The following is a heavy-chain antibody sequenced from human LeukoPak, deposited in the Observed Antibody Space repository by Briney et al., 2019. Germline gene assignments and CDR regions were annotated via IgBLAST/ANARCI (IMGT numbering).Heavy chain of an antibody. V-gene: IGHV3-30*02. CDR1: GFTFSNFG. Sequence: GGSPRLSCAASGFTFSNFGMHWVRQAPGKGLEWVAFIRYDGSNKYYEDSLKGRFTISRDNSKNTVYLQVNSLRAEDTAMYYCAXDPAWYCSXSSCLNWXFDLRGXGTLVTVSS. CDR3: AXDPAWYCSXSSCLNWXFDL. D-gene: IGHD2-2*01. CDR2: IRYDGSNK. J-gene: IGHJ2*01.